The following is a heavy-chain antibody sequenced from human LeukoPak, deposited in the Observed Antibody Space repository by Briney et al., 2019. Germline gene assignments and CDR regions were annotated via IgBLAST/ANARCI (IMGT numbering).Heavy chain of an antibody. V-gene: IGHV1-3*03. D-gene: IGHD3-22*01. CDR2: INAGNGNT. Sequence: ASVKVSCKASGYTFTSYGISWVRQAPGQRLEWMGWINAGNGNTKYSQEFQGRVTITRDTSASTAYMELSSLRSEDMAVYYCAREGNRGLYYDSSGYYPYWGQGTLVTVSS. CDR3: AREGNRGLYYDSSGYYPY. CDR1: GYTFTSYG. J-gene: IGHJ4*02.